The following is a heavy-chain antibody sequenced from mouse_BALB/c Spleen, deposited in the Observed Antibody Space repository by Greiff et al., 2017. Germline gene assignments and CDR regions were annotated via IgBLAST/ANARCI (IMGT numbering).Heavy chain of an antibody. CDR3: ARGGYGNYVGAMDY. CDR2: INPGSGGT. J-gene: IGHJ4*01. V-gene: IGHV1-54*01. D-gene: IGHD2-1*01. Sequence: QVQLQQSGAELVRPGTSGKVSCKASGYAFTNYLIEWVKQRPGQGLEWIGVINPGSGGTNYNEKFKGKATLTADKSSSTAYMQLSSLTSDDSAVYFCARGGYGNYVGAMDYWGQGTSVTVSS. CDR1: GYAFTNYL.